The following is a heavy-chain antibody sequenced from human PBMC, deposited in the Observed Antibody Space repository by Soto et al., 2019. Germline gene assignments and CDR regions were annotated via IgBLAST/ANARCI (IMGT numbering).Heavy chain of an antibody. CDR3: AGFVVPASRNSDFDY. CDR1: GISVSTSDYY. CDR2: IYYSGST. Sequence: SETLSLTCTVSGISVSTSDYYWGWVRQPPGKGLDWIGNIYYSGSTFYNPSLRSRVTISVDTSKNQFSLKLNSVTAADTAVYFCAGFVVPASRNSDFDYWGQGTMVTVSS. D-gene: IGHD2-15*01. J-gene: IGHJ4*02. V-gene: IGHV4-39*01.